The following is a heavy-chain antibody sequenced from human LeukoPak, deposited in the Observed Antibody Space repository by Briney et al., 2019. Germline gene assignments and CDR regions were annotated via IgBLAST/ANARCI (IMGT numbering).Heavy chain of an antibody. CDR1: GGSISSYY. V-gene: IGHV4-59*01. CDR2: IYYTGAT. Sequence: PSETLSLTCTVSGGSISSYYWSWIRLPPGKGLEWIGYIYYTGATYYNPSLKSRVTISLDTSKNQFSLKLSSVTAADAAVYYCARAGYSYGTGYYFDYWGQGALVAVSS. D-gene: IGHD5-18*01. CDR3: ARAGYSYGTGYYFDY. J-gene: IGHJ4*02.